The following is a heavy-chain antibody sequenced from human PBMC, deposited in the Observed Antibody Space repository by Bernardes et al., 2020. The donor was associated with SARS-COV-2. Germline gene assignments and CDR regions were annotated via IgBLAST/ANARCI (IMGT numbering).Heavy chain of an antibody. Sequence: SGLTLLKPTQTLTLTCPFSGFSLSPSGVGVGWIRQPPGKALEWLALIYWDDDKRYSPSLKSRLTITKDTSKNQVVLTMTNMDPVDTATYYCAHRRSGYHAGWFDPWGQGTLVTVSS. CDR3: AHRRSGYHAGWFDP. CDR1: GFSLSPSGVG. D-gene: IGHD3-22*01. V-gene: IGHV2-5*02. J-gene: IGHJ5*02. CDR2: IYWDDDK.